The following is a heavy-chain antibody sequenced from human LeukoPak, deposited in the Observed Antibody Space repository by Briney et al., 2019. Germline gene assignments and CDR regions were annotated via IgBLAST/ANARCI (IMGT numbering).Heavy chain of an antibody. CDR1: GFIFNTYA. V-gene: IGHV3-23*01. D-gene: IGHD6-19*01. Sequence: GGSLRLSCEASGFIFNTYAIYWVRQAPGKGLEWVSGICGSGGCIYYADSVKGRFTISRDNSKNTVYLQMNSLTADDTAVYYCAKTTVGYSSGRYPGWPADCWGQGALVTVSS. J-gene: IGHJ4*02. CDR3: AKTTVGYSSGRYPGWPADC. CDR2: ICGSGGCI.